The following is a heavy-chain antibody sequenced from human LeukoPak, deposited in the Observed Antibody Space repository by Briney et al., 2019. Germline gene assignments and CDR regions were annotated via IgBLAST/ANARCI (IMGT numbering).Heavy chain of an antibody. V-gene: IGHV3-30*04. CDR1: GFTFSSHA. J-gene: IGHJ4*02. CDR2: ISYDGSNK. Sequence: GRSLRLSCAASGFTFSSHAMHWVRQAPGKGLEWVAVISYDGSNKYYADSVKGRFTISRDNSKNTLYLQMNSLRAEDTAVYYCAKDTMVRGEFDYWGQGTLVTVSS. CDR3: AKDTMVRGEFDY. D-gene: IGHD3-10*01.